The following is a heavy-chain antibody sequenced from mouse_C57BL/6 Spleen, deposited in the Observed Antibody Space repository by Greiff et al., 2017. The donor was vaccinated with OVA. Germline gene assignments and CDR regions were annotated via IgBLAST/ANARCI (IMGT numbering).Heavy chain of an antibody. CDR2: IYPGDGDT. Sequence: QVQLQQSGPELVKPGASVKISCKASGYAFSSSWMNWVKQRPGKGLEWIGRIYPGDGDTNYNGKFKGKATLTADKSSSTAYMQLSSLTSEDSAVYFCARLGNYGSSYVYFDYWGQGTTLTVSS. J-gene: IGHJ2*01. D-gene: IGHD1-1*01. CDR3: ARLGNYGSSYVYFDY. V-gene: IGHV1-82*01. CDR1: GYAFSSSW.